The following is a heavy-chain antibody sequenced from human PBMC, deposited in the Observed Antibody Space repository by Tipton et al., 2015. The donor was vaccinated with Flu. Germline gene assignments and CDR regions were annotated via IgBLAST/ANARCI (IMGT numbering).Heavy chain of an antibody. J-gene: IGHJ3*02. D-gene: IGHD2-2*01. Sequence: SLRLSCAASGFTFSDYYMSWIRQAPGKGLEWVSYITSSGTNIHYVDSVKGRFTISRDNAKNSLYLQMNSLRAEDTAVYYCATGDIVVVPAAVGALDIWGHGTMVTVSS. CDR1: GFTFSDYY. CDR3: ATGDIVVVPAAVGALDI. CDR2: ITSSGTNI. V-gene: IGHV3-11*01.